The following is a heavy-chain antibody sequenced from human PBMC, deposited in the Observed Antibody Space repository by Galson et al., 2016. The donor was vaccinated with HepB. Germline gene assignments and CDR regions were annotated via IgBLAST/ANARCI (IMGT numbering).Heavy chain of an antibody. Sequence: SETLSLTCAVSGASISSSNWWSWVRQPPGKELEWIGEIYHSGTTNCNPSLKSRLTLSVDKSKNQFSLKLSYVTAADTAVYYCARPKYYYGSGYYFDFWGQGTLVTVSS. D-gene: IGHD3-10*01. CDR2: IYHSGTT. CDR1: GASISSSNW. J-gene: IGHJ4*02. CDR3: ARPKYYYGSGYYFDF. V-gene: IGHV4-4*02.